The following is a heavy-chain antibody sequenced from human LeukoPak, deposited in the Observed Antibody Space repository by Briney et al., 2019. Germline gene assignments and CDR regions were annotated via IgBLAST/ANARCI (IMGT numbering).Heavy chain of an antibody. CDR1: GGTFSSYA. CDR3: ARVAGSKTYYYDSSGTSDYMDV. CDR2: IIPIFGTA. V-gene: IGHV1-69*13. Sequence: ASVKVSCKASGGTFSSYAISWVRQAPGQGLEWMGGIIPIFGTANYAQKFQGRVTITADESTSTAYMELSSLRSEDTAVYYCARVAGSKTYYYDSSGTSDYMDVWGKGTTVTVSS. J-gene: IGHJ6*03. D-gene: IGHD3-22*01.